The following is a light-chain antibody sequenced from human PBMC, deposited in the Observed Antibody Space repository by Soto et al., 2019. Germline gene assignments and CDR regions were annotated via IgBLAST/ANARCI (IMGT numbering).Light chain of an antibody. V-gene: IGKV3-15*01. CDR2: GAS. CDR3: QQYNKWPLT. Sequence: EIVMTQSPATLSVSPGERATLSCRASQSVSSNLAWYQQKPGQASRLLIYGASTRATGIPARFSGSGSGTEFTLTISSLQSEDFAVYYCQQYNKWPLTFGGGTKVESK. CDR1: QSVSSN. J-gene: IGKJ4*01.